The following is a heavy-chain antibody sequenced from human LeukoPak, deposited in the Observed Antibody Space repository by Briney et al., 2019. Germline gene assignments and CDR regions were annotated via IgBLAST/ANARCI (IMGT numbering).Heavy chain of an antibody. J-gene: IGHJ4*02. CDR1: GYTFTGYY. V-gene: IGHV1-2*02. CDR3: AILSGRVDY. CDR2: INPNSGGT. D-gene: IGHD2-15*01. Sequence: GASVKVSCKASGYTFTGYYMHWVRQAPGQGLEWMGWINPNSGGTNYAQKFQGRVTMTRNTSISTAYMELSSLRSEDTAVYYCAILSGRVDYWGQGTLVTVSS.